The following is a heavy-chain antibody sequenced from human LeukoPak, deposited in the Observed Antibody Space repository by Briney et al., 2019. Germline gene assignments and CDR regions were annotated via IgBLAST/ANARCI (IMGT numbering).Heavy chain of an antibody. Sequence: GGSLRLSYAASGFTFRSCWMHWVRQAPGKGLVWVSRINSDGSSTSYADPVKGRFTISRDNAKNTLYLQMNSLRAEDTAVYYCARIAWELLEIDYWGQGTLVTVSS. CDR2: INSDGSST. J-gene: IGHJ4*02. D-gene: IGHD1-26*01. CDR1: GFTFRSCW. CDR3: ARIAWELLEIDY. V-gene: IGHV3-74*01.